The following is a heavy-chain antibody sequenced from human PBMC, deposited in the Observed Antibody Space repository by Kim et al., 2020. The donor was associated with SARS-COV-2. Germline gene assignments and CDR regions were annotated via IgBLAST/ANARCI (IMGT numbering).Heavy chain of an antibody. J-gene: IGHJ4*02. V-gene: IGHV4-4*02. Sequence: SETLSHTCAVSGGSISSSNWWSWVRQPPGKGLEWIGEIYHSGSTNYNPSLKSRVTISVDKSKNQFSLKLSSVTAADTAVYYCARMYYDSSGYYKIWSYFDYWGQGTLVTVSS. CDR3: ARMYYDSSGYYKIWSYFDY. CDR2: IYHSGST. CDR1: GGSISSSNW. D-gene: IGHD3-22*01.